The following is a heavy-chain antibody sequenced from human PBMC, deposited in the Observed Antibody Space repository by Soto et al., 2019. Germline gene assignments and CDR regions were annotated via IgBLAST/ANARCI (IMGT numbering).Heavy chain of an antibody. CDR3: ARDTRYSGSYYDAFDI. CDR1: GFTVSSNY. V-gene: IGHV3-53*01. CDR2: IYSGGST. J-gene: IGHJ3*02. Sequence: GGSLRLSCAASGFTVSSNYMSWVRQAPGKGLEWVSVIYSGGSTYYADSVKGRFTISRDNSKNTLYLQMNSLRAEDTAVYYCARDTRYSGSYYDAFDIWGQGTMVTVSS. D-gene: IGHD1-26*01.